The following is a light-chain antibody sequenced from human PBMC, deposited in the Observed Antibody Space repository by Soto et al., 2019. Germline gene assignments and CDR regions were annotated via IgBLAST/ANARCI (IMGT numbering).Light chain of an antibody. CDR1: SSDIGAYNF. Sequence: QSALTQPRSVSGSRGQTVTISCTGSSSDIGAYNFVSWYQQFAGQAPKLLIFAVRKRPEGVHARFSASKSGNTASLTISGREAEDEADCYCCSYAGSTVFDVVGTGTKVTVL. J-gene: IGLJ1*01. CDR2: AVR. V-gene: IGLV2-11*01. CDR3: CSYAGSTVFDV.